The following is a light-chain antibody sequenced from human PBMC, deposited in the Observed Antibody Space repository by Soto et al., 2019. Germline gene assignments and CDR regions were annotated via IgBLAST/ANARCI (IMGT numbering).Light chain of an antibody. V-gene: IGLV1-44*01. Sequence: QSVLTQAPSASGTPGQRVTISCSGSSSNIGSNTVSWYQQVPGTAPKLLIYSNDQRPSGVPDRFSGSKSGTSASLAIGGLHSEDEADYYCAAWDGSLNCWVFGGGTKLTVL. CDR2: SND. J-gene: IGLJ2*01. CDR1: SSNIGSNT. CDR3: AAWDGSLNCWV.